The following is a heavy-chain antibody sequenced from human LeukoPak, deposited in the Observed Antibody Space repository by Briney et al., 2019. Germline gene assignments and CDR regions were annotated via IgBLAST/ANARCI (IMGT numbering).Heavy chain of an antibody. V-gene: IGHV4-61*05. J-gene: IGHJ4*02. CDR2: IYYSGST. CDR1: GGSISSSSYY. Sequence: SETLSLTCTVSGGSISSSSYYWGWIRQPPGKGLEWIGYIYYSGSTNYNPSLKSRVTISVDTSKNQFSLKLSSVTAADTAVYYCARAIYSGYDLYYFDYWGQGTLVTVSS. D-gene: IGHD5-12*01. CDR3: ARAIYSGYDLYYFDY.